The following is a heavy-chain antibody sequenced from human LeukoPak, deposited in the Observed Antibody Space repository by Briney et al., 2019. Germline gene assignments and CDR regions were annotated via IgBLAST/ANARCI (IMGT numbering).Heavy chain of an antibody. CDR1: GYTFTSYD. J-gene: IGHJ4*02. V-gene: IGHV1-8*01. Sequence: ASVKVSCKASGYTFTSYDINWVRQATGQGLEWMGWMNPNSGNTGYAQKFQGRVTMTRNTSISTAYMELSSLRSEDTAVYYCARGGSALQFLEWLPDYWGQGTLVTVSS. D-gene: IGHD3-3*01. CDR3: ARGGSALQFLEWLPDY. CDR2: MNPNSGNT.